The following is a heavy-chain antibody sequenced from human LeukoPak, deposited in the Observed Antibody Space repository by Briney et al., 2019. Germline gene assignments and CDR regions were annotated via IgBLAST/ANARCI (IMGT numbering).Heavy chain of an antibody. Sequence: SETLSLTCTVSGGSISSGDYYWSWIRQPPGKGLEWIGYIYYSGSTYYNPSLKSRVTISVDTSKNQFSLKLSSVTAADTAVYYCARHSPPSYGDYVRLGYWGQGTLVTVSS. CDR1: GGSISSGDYY. V-gene: IGHV4-30-4*01. CDR2: IYYSGST. CDR3: ARHSPPSYGDYVRLGY. D-gene: IGHD4-17*01. J-gene: IGHJ4*02.